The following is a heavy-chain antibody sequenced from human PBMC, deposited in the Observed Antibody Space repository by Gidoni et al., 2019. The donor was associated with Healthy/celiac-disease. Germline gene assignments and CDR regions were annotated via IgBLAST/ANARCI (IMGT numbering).Heavy chain of an antibody. J-gene: IGHJ4*02. D-gene: IGHD1-26*01. V-gene: IGHV4-4*02. CDR2: IYHSGST. CDR1: GGSISSSNW. Sequence: QVQLQESGPGLVKPSGTLSRTCAVSGGSISSSNWWEWVRQPPGKGLEWIGEIYHSGSTNYNPSLKSRVTISVDKSKNQFSLKLSSVTAADTAVYYCARVPGPPGDSGSYQYFDYWGQGTLVTVSS. CDR3: ARVPGPPGDSGSYQYFDY.